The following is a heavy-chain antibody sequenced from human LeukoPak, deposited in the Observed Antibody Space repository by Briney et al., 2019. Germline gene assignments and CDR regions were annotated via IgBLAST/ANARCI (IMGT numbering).Heavy chain of an antibody. J-gene: IGHJ4*02. Sequence: GGSLRLSCAASGFAFSVYDMYGVRRAPGKGLEWVSYISSSGGTRYYADSVKGRFTISRDNAKNSLYLQMNSLRAEDTAVYYCATLAVASTFDYWGQGTLVTVSS. CDR3: ATLAVASTFDY. V-gene: IGHV3-48*03. CDR1: GFAFSVYD. CDR2: ISSSGGTR. D-gene: IGHD6-19*01.